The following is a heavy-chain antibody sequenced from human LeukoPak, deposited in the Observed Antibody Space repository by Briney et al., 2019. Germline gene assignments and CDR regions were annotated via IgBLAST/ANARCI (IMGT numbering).Heavy chain of an antibody. CDR3: ARSLVDYGSGSYRSFDY. J-gene: IGHJ4*02. CDR1: GGTFSSYA. CDR2: IIPIFGTA. Sequence: SVTVSGKASGGTFSSYAISWVRQAPGQGLEWMGGIIPIFGTANYAQKFQGRVAITADESTSTAYMELSSLRSEDTAVYYCARSLVDYGSGSYRSFDYWGQGTLVTVSS. D-gene: IGHD3-10*01. V-gene: IGHV1-69*01.